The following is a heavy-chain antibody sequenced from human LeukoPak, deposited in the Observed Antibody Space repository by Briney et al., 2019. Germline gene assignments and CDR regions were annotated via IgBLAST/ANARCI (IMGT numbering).Heavy chain of an antibody. CDR1: GYTFTSYG. J-gene: IGHJ5*02. V-gene: IGHV1-18*01. CDR2: ICAYNGNT. Sequence: ASVKVSCKASGYTFTSYGISWVRQAPGQGLEWMGWICAYNGNTNYAQKLQGRVTITRDTSASTAYMELSSLRSEDTAVYYCARDGFGGGSSWYIHWFDPWGQGTLVTVSS. D-gene: IGHD6-13*01. CDR3: ARDGFGGGSSWYIHWFDP.